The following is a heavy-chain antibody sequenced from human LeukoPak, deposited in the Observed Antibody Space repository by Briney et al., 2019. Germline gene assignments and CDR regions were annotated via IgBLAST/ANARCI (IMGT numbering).Heavy chain of an antibody. V-gene: IGHV1-24*01. CDR1: GYTLTELS. D-gene: IGHD4-17*01. CDR2: FDPEDGET. CDR3: ATDLPSGQTTVTTMDYGMDV. Sequence: ASVKVSCKVSGYTLTELSMHWVRQAPGKGLEWMGGFDPEDGETIYAQKFQGRVTMTGDTSTDTAYMELSSLRSEDTAVYYCATDLPSGQTTVTTMDYGMDVWGKGTTVTVSS. J-gene: IGHJ6*04.